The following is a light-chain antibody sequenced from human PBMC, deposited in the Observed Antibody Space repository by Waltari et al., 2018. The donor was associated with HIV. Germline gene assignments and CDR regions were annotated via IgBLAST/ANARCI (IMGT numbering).Light chain of an antibody. CDR3: CSCPRSGIRYV. Sequence: QSALTQPASVSGSPGQSITISCTGTSSNVGSDYLVSWYQQHPGEAPKLIIYEVTKRPSGGSNRFSGSKSGNTASLTISGLQAEDEADYYCCSCPRSGIRYVFGTGTKVTVL. J-gene: IGLJ1*01. V-gene: IGLV2-23*02. CDR1: SSNVGSDYL. CDR2: EVT.